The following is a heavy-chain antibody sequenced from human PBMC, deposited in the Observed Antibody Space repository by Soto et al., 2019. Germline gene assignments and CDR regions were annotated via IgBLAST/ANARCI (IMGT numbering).Heavy chain of an antibody. D-gene: IGHD5-12*01. Sequence: PSETLSLTCTVSGGSISSGGYYWSWIRQHPGKGLEWIGYIYYSGSTYYNPSLKSRVAISVDTSKNQFSLRLSSVTAADTAVYYCATRDGYNSGGEYWGQGTLVTVSS. CDR2: IYYSGST. CDR1: GGSISSGGYY. CDR3: ATRDGYNSGGEY. J-gene: IGHJ4*02. V-gene: IGHV4-31*03.